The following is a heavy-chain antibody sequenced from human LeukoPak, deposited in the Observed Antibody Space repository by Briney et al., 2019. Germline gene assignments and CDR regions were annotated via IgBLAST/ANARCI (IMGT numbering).Heavy chain of an antibody. D-gene: IGHD2-2*01. CDR3: ARLSLKWGYQLLPGAFDI. CDR2: ISGSGGST. CDR1: GFTFSSYA. Sequence: PGGSLRLSCAASGFTFSSYAMSWVRQAPGKGLEWVSAISGSGGSTYYADSVKGRFTISRDNAKNSLYLQMNSLRAEDTAVYYCARLSLKWGYQLLPGAFDIWGQGTMVTVSS. J-gene: IGHJ3*02. V-gene: IGHV3-23*01.